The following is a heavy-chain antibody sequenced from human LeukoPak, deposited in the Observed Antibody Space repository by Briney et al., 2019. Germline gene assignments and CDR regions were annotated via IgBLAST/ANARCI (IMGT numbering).Heavy chain of an antibody. CDR1: GYTFTSYD. CDR3: ARALSWTTESYYYMDV. CDR2: MNPNSGNI. V-gene: IGHV1-8*01. J-gene: IGHJ6*03. D-gene: IGHD3/OR15-3a*01. Sequence: ASVKVSCKASGYTFTSYDINWVRQATGQGLEWMGWMNPNSGNIGYAQKFQGRVTMTKNTSITTAYMELSSLRSEDTAAYYCARALSWTTESYYYMDVWGKGTTVTVSS.